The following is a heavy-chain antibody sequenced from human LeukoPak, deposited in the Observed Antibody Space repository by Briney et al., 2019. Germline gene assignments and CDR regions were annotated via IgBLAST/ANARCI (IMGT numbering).Heavy chain of an antibody. Sequence: GGSLRLSCAASGFTFSNAWMSWVRQAPGKGLEWVGRIKSKTDGGTTDYAAPVKGRFTISRDDSKNTLYLQMNSLKTEDTAVYYCTTDAIRRIWWELPNDAFDNWGQGTMVTVSS. CDR1: GFTFSNAW. CDR2: IKSKTDGGTT. V-gene: IGHV3-15*01. J-gene: IGHJ3*02. D-gene: IGHD1-26*01. CDR3: TTDAIRRIWWELPNDAFDN.